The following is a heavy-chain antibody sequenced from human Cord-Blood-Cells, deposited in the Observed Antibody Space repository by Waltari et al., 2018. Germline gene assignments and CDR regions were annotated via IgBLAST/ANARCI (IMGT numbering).Heavy chain of an antibody. CDR1: GGSISSSSYY. Sequence: QLQLQESGPGLVKPSETLSLTCTVPGGSISSSSYYWGWIRQPPGKGLEWIGSIYYSGSTYYNPSLKSRVTISVDTSKNQFSLKLSSVTAADTAVYYCARQSSYVDYWGQGTLVTVSS. CDR3: ARQSSYVDY. V-gene: IGHV4-39*01. J-gene: IGHJ4*02. CDR2: IYYSGST.